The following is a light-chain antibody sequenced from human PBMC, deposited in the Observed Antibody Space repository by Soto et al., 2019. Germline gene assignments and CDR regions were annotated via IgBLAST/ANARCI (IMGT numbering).Light chain of an antibody. J-gene: IGKJ2*03. CDR2: GAS. Sequence: EIVMTQSPATLSVSPGERVTLSCRASQSVRSDLAWYQLKPGKAPRVLIYGASTTATGVPARFSGRGSGTEFPLTILSLQSEDSEPYYCKQYHYWYSFGKGTRLEI. CDR1: QSVRSD. V-gene: IGKV3-15*01. CDR3: KQYHYWYS.